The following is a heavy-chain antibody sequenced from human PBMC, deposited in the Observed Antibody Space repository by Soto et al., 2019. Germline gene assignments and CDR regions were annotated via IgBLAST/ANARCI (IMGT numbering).Heavy chain of an antibody. V-gene: IGHV1-18*04. CDR3: ARAPPTRYSSSSFSAFDI. CDR1: GYTFTSYG. Sequence: ASVTVSCKASGYTFTSYGISWVRQAPGQGLEWMGWISAYNGNTNYAQKLQGRVTMTTDTSTSTAYMELRSLRSDDTAVYYCARAPPTRYSSSSFSAFDIRWQGTMVTV. J-gene: IGHJ3*02. D-gene: IGHD6-13*01. CDR2: ISAYNGNT.